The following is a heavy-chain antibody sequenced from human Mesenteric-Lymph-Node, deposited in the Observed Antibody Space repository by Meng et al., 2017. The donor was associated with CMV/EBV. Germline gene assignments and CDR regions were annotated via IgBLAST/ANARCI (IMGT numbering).Heavy chain of an antibody. CDR2: IYPGDSDT. V-gene: IGHV5-51*01. D-gene: IGHD3-16*01. J-gene: IGHJ6*02. CDR3: ARLARLGYGMDV. CDR1: GYSFTNYW. Sequence: KVSCKASGYSFTNYWIGWVRQMSGKGLEWMGLIYPGDSDTRYSPSFEGQVTISVDKSISTAYLQWSSLKASDTAMYYCARLARLGYGMDVWGQGTTVTVSS.